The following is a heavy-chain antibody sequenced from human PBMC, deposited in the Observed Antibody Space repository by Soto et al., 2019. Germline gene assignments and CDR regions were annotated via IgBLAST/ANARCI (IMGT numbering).Heavy chain of an antibody. J-gene: IGHJ5*02. CDR2: ISGSGGST. CDR3: AKESPPLYCSGGSCYPGT. D-gene: IGHD2-15*01. CDR1: GFTFSSYA. Sequence: EVQLLESGGGLVQPGGSLRLSCAASGFTFSSYAMSWVRQAPGKGLEWVSAISGSGGSTYYADSVKGRFTISRDNSKNTLYLQMNSLRAEDTAVYYCAKESPPLYCSGGSCYPGTWGQGTLVTVSS. V-gene: IGHV3-23*01.